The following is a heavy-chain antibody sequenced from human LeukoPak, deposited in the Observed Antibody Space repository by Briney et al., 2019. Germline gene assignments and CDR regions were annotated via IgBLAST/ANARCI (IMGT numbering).Heavy chain of an antibody. CDR3: ARETTANAFDI. Sequence: KPSETLSLTCTVSGGSISSYYWSWIRQPAGKGLEWIGYIYYSGSTYYNPSLKSRVTISVDTPKNQFSLKLSSVTAADTAVYYCARETTANAFDIWGQGTMVTVSS. V-gene: IGHV4-59*06. J-gene: IGHJ3*02. D-gene: IGHD4-11*01. CDR2: IYYSGST. CDR1: GGSISSYY.